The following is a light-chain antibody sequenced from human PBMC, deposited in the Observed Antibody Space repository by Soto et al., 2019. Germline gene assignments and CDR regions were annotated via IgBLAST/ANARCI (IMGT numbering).Light chain of an antibody. CDR1: QSVSSSY. V-gene: IGKV3-20*01. Sequence: EIVLTQSPGTLSLSPGERATLSCRASQSVSSSYLAWYQQKPGQAPRLLIHGTYSRATGIPDRFSGSGSGTDFTLTISRLEPEEFAVYYCQHYGTFGQGTKVDIK. CDR3: QHYGT. J-gene: IGKJ1*01. CDR2: GTY.